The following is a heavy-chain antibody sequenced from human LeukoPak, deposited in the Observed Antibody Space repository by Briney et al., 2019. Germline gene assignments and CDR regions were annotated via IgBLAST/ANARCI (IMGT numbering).Heavy chain of an antibody. Sequence: PGGSLRLSCAASGITFSNAWMTWVRQAPGKGLEWVGRIYRSSNGETTDYGAPVKGRFTMSRDDSKNTLYLQMNSLKTEDTAVYYCTTYSSGSRPFWGKGTLVTVSS. V-gene: IGHV3-15*01. D-gene: IGHD6-19*01. CDR3: TTYSSGSRPF. CDR1: GITFSNAW. CDR2: IYRSSNGETT. J-gene: IGHJ4*02.